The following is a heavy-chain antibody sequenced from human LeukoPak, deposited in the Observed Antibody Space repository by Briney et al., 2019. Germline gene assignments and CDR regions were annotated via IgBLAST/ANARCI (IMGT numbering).Heavy chain of an antibody. Sequence: GGSLRLSCAASGFTFSSYAMSWVRQAPGKGLEWVSAISGSGGSTYYADSVKGRFTIPRDNSKNTLYLQMNSLRAEDTAVYFCSKAERAYDILTGYYTGGYFDYWGQGTLVTVSS. D-gene: IGHD3-9*01. V-gene: IGHV3-23*01. J-gene: IGHJ4*02. CDR1: GFTFSSYA. CDR3: SKAERAYDILTGYYTGGYFDY. CDR2: ISGSGGST.